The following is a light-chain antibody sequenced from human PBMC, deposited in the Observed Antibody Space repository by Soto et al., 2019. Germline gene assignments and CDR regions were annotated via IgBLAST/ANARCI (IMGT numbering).Light chain of an antibody. CDR1: SSDVGGYDY. CDR3: TSYTARRLYV. V-gene: IGLV2-14*03. Sequence: QSLVTQPASVSGSRGQSITISCTGTSSDVGGYDYVSWYQQHPGKAPKLLIYDVSNRPSGVSTRFSGSKSGNTASLTISGLQAEDEGDYYCTSYTARRLYVFGSGTKVTVL. J-gene: IGLJ1*01. CDR2: DVS.